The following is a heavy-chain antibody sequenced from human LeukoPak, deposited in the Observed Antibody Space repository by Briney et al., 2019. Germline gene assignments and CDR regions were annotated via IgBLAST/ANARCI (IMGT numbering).Heavy chain of an antibody. Sequence: PSETLSLTCAVYGGSFSGYYWSWIRQPPGKGLGWIGEINHSGSTNYNPSLKSRVTISVDTSKNQFSLKLSSVTAADTAVYYCARGLCSSTSCSYYYYYYYMDVWGKGTTVTVSS. CDR2: INHSGST. J-gene: IGHJ6*03. CDR3: ARGLCSSTSCSYYYYYYYMDV. D-gene: IGHD2-2*01. V-gene: IGHV4-34*01. CDR1: GGSFSGYY.